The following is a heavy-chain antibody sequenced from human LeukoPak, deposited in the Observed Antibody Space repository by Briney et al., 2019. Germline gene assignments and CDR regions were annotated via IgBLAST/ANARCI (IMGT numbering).Heavy chain of an antibody. CDR3: TRDSQGSGIYSVDY. J-gene: IGHJ4*02. D-gene: IGHD3-10*01. Sequence: GGSLRLSCAASGFTFRTYWMSWVRQAPGKGLEWVANIKRDGSRIYYVDSVKGRFTIARDNDKNSLYLQMNSLRAEDTAVYYCTRDSQGSGIYSVDYWGQGTLVTVSS. CDR2: IKRDGSRI. CDR1: GFTFRTYW. V-gene: IGHV3-7*05.